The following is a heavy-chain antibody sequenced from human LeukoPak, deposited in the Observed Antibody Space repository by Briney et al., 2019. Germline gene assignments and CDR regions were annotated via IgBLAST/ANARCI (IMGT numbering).Heavy chain of an antibody. CDR2: IFYSGST. CDR1: GGSISSYY. Sequence: SETLSLTCTVSGGSISSYYWSWIRQPPGKGLEWIGYIFYSGSTNYNPSLKSRVTISIDTSKNQFSLKLSSVTAADTAVYYCVRAVAGQIYYYYYYMDVWGKGTTVTVSS. CDR3: VRAVAGQIYYYYYYMDV. J-gene: IGHJ6*03. D-gene: IGHD6-19*01. V-gene: IGHV4-59*12.